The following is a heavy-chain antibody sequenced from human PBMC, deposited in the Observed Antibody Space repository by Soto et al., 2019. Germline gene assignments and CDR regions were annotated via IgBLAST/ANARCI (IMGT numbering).Heavy chain of an antibody. V-gene: IGHV3-33*01. CDR3: ARDQPYGSCGDYYRYCMDG. J-gene: IGHJ6*02. CDR2: IWYDGSKK. D-gene: IGHD3-22*01. CDR1: GFTFSSYG. Sequence: QVQLVESGGGVVQPGRSLRLSCAASGFTFSSYGMHWVRQAPGKGLEWVAVIWYDGSKKYYGDYVKGRFTISRYNSKKTQYVQMNSLRAEATDVYYCARDQPYGSCGDYYRYCMDGWGQGTTVTVSS.